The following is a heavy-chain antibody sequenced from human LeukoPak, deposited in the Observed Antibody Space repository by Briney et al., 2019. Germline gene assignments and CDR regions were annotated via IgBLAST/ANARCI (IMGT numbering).Heavy chain of an antibody. Sequence: SVKVSCKASGGTFSNYAISWVRQAPGQGLEWMGRIIPILAITNYAQKFQGRVTITADKSTSTAYMELSSLRSEDTAVYYCARVKCSSTSCLGQVDYWGQGTLVTVSS. J-gene: IGHJ4*02. CDR1: GGTFSNYA. CDR3: ARVKCSSTSCLGQVDY. D-gene: IGHD2-2*01. CDR2: IIPILAIT. V-gene: IGHV1-69*04.